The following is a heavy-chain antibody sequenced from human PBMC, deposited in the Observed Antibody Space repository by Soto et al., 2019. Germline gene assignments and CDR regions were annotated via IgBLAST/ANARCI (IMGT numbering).Heavy chain of an antibody. J-gene: IGHJ6*02. V-gene: IGHV4-30-4*01. CDR3: ARDSPPRRSPWYYGMVV. D-gene: IGHD1-20*01. CDR1: GGSISSGDYY. CDR2: IYYSGST. Sequence: QVQLQESGPGLVKPSQTLSLTCTVSGGSISSGDYYWSWIRQPPGKGLEWIGYIYYSGSTYYNPSLRFRVSQSVNPPQHQFTRRLGLVTDPDTAVDSCARDSPPRRSPWYYGMVVWGQGTTVTVSS.